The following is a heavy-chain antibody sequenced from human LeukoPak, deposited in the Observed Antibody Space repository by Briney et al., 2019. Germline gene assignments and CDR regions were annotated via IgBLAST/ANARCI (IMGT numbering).Heavy chain of an antibody. CDR2: INHSGRT. Sequence: SETLTLTCAVYGGTFSGYDWSWIRQPPGKGLEWIGEINHSGRTNYNPSLKSRVTISVNTSKNQFSLDLSSVTAADTVVYCGASFNYYDTSFDYWGQGTLVTVSS. V-gene: IGHV4-34*01. CDR1: GGTFSGYD. J-gene: IGHJ4*02. D-gene: IGHD3-22*01. CDR3: ASFNYYDTSFDY.